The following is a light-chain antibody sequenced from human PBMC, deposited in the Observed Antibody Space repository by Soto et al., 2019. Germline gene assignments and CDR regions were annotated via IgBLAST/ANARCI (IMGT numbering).Light chain of an antibody. Sequence: DILMTQSPSTLSPSIGDMVTITCRASQSISTWVAWYQQQPGKAPNLLIYNASNLQGGVPSRFSGSESGREFTLPISSLHPDDFATYFCQQYNSYPTTFGQGTKVEIK. J-gene: IGKJ1*01. CDR1: QSISTW. CDR2: NAS. V-gene: IGKV1-5*01. CDR3: QQYNSYPTT.